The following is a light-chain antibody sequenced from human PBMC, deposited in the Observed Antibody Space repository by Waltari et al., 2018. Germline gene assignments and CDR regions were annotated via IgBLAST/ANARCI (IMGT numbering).Light chain of an antibody. CDR1: HSIGTS. Sequence: DVQMTQSPSSLSASVGDVVTMTCRKSHSIGTSVHLYHQRPGQAPQLIISGATVIHPGVPPRFAGSWSGTDFTLAIASQQPEDFGTFFCQQSFTFPYTFGPGTKLEI. CDR3: QQSFTFPYT. V-gene: IGKV1-39*01. J-gene: IGKJ2*01. CDR2: GAT.